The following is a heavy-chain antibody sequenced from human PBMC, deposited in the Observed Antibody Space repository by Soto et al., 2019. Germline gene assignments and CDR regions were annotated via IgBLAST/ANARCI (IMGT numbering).Heavy chain of an antibody. CDR1: GYTLSSYT. D-gene: IGHD3-3*01. J-gene: IGHJ4*02. CDR3: ARVYLRFLEWLPEFDY. CDR2: INADNGNT. Sequence: ASVKVSCKASGYTLSSYTFSWVRQAPGQRLEWMGWINADNGNTNYSQKFQGRVTITGDTSASTAYMELSSLRYEDTAVYYCARVYLRFLEWLPEFDYWGQGTLVTVSS. V-gene: IGHV1-3*01.